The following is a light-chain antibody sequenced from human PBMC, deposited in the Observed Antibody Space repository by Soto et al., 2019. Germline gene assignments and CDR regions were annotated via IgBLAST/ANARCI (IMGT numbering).Light chain of an antibody. CDR3: QQYGSSPVT. Sequence: EIVLTQSPGTLSLSPGERATLSCRASQSVSNNYLAWYQQKPGQAPRLLIYSASSRATGIPGRFSGSGSGTDFTLTISRLEPEDFAVYYCQQYGSSPVTFGQGTKLEIK. J-gene: IGKJ2*01. CDR1: QSVSNNY. CDR2: SAS. V-gene: IGKV3-20*01.